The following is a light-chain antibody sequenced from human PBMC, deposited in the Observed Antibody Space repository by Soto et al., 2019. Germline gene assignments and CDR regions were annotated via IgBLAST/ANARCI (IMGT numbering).Light chain of an antibody. Sequence: DIQMTQSASAMSASVGDRVTITCRASQGINNYLAWFQQKPGKVPERLIYAASSLESGVPSRFSGSGSGTEFTLTISSLQPEDSATYYCLQHNSYPWTFGQGTKVEIK. J-gene: IGKJ1*01. CDR2: AAS. CDR3: LQHNSYPWT. CDR1: QGINNY. V-gene: IGKV1-17*03.